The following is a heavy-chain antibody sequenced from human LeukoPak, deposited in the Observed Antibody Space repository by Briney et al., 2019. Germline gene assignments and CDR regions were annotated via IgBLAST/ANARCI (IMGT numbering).Heavy chain of an antibody. CDR3: AKDHTVAEGVFDY. J-gene: IGHJ4*02. D-gene: IGHD5-12*01. Sequence: PGRSLRLSCAASGFTFSSYGMHWVRQAPGKGLEWVAVISYDGSNKYYADSVKGRFTISRDNSKNTLYLQMNSLRAEDTAVYYCAKDHTVAEGVFDYWGQGTLVTVSS. CDR2: ISYDGSNK. V-gene: IGHV3-30*18. CDR1: GFTFSSYG.